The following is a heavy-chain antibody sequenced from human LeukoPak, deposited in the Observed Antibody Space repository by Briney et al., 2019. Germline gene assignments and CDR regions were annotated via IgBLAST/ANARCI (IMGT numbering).Heavy chain of an antibody. V-gene: IGHV3-53*01. D-gene: IGHD6-13*01. CDR3: ANHPSSSWPA. CDR1: GFTVSSNY. CDR2: IYSGGST. J-gene: IGHJ5*02. Sequence: SGGSLRLSCAASGFTVSSNYMSWVRQAPGKGLEWVSVIYSGGSTYYADSVKGRFTISRDNSKNTLYLQMNSLRAEDTAVYYCANHPSSSWPAWGQGTLVTVSS.